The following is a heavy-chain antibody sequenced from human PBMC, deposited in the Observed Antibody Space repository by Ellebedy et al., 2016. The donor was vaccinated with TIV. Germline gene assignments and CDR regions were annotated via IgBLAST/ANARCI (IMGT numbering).Heavy chain of an antibody. J-gene: IGHJ5*02. CDR2: IKQDGSEM. V-gene: IGHV3-7*04. CDR1: GFAFSTYY. CDR3: AGGPGWLTDH. D-gene: IGHD3-9*01. Sequence: GESLKISXTGLGFAFSTYYMAWFRQAPGKGLEWVANIKQDGSEMFYVGSVRGRYTISRDNTENSLFLQLNNLRADDTAVYYCAGGPGWLTDHWGQGTLVTVSS.